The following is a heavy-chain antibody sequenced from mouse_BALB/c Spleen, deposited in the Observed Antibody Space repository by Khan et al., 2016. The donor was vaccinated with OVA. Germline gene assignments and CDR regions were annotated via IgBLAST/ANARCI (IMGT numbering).Heavy chain of an antibody. V-gene: IGHV3-8*02. CDR3: ARESGHSYFDY. CDR1: GDSITSGY. J-gene: IGHJ2*01. D-gene: IGHD6-2*01. Sequence: DVKLQESGPSLVKPSQTLSLTCSVTGDSITSGYWHWIRKFPGNKLEHMGYISYSGATYYNPSLKRRISITRDTSKNQYYLQLISVTTEDTATYYCARESGHSYFDYWGQGTTLTVSS. CDR2: ISYSGAT.